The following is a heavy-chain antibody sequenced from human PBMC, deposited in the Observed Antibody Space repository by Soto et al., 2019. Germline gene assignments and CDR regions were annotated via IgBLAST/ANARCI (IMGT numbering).Heavy chain of an antibody. CDR1: GYTFTSYG. D-gene: IGHD3-3*01. CDR3: AREGVTIFSVVITTYYYGMDV. CDR2: ISAYNGNT. Sequence: ASVKVSCKASGYTFTSYGISWVRQAPGQGLEWMGWISAYNGNTNYAQKLQGRVTMTTGTSTSTAYMELRSLRSDDTAVYYCAREGVTIFSVVITTYYYGMDVWGQGTTVTVSS. J-gene: IGHJ6*02. V-gene: IGHV1-18*01.